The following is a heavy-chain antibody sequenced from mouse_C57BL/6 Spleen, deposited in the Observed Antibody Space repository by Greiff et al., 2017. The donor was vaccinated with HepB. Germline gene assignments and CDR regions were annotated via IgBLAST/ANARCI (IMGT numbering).Heavy chain of an antibody. CDR3: ARYLTGYYFDY. V-gene: IGHV7-3*01. CDR2: IRNKANGYTT. Sequence: EVHLVESGGGLVQPGGSLSLSCAASGFTFTDYYMSWVRQPPGKALEWLGFIRNKANGYTTEYSASVKGRFTISRDNSQSILYLQMNALRAEDSATYYCARYLTGYYFDYWGQGTTLTVSS. J-gene: IGHJ2*01. CDR1: GFTFTDYY. D-gene: IGHD4-1*01.